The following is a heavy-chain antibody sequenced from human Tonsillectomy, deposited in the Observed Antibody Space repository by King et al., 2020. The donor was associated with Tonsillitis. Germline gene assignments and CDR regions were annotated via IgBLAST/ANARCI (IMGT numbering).Heavy chain of an antibody. Sequence: VQLVESGGGVVQPGRSLRLSCAASGFTFSSYGMHWVRQAPGKGLEWVAVIWYDGSNKYYADSVKGRFTISRDNSKNTLYLQMNSLRAEDTAVYYCARDLNYYDSSGYSDFDYWGQGTLVTVSS. CDR1: GFTFSSYG. D-gene: IGHD3-22*01. V-gene: IGHV3-33*08. CDR3: ARDLNYYDSSGYSDFDY. J-gene: IGHJ4*02. CDR2: IWYDGSNK.